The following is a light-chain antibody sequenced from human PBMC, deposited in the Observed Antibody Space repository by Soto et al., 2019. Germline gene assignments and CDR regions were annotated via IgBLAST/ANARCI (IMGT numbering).Light chain of an antibody. Sequence: EIVLTQSPATLSLSPGERATLSCRASQSVSSYLAWYQQKPGQAPRLLIYGASNRATGIPDRFSGSESGTDFTLTISRLEPEDFAVYYCQQYGSSPITFGQGTRLEIK. CDR1: QSVSSY. V-gene: IGKV3-20*01. CDR3: QQYGSSPIT. CDR2: GAS. J-gene: IGKJ5*01.